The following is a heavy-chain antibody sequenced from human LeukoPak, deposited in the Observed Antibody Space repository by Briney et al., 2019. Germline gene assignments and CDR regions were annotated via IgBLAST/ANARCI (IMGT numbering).Heavy chain of an antibody. CDR2: IYYSGST. Sequence: SETLSLTCTVSGGSISSGDYYWSWIRQPPGKGLEWIGYIYYSGSTYYNPSLKSRVTISVDTSKNQFSLKLSSVTAADAAVYYCARDRPGAYCSSTCCYKADAFDIWGQGTMVTVSS. V-gene: IGHV4-30-4*08. D-gene: IGHD2-2*02. J-gene: IGHJ3*02. CDR1: GGSISSGDYY. CDR3: ARDRPGAYCSSTCCYKADAFDI.